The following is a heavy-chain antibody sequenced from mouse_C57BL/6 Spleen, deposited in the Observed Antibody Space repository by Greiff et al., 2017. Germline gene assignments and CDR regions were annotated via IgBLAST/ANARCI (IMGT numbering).Heavy chain of an antibody. J-gene: IGHJ4*01. D-gene: IGHD2-4*01. Sequence: EVKLMESGGGLVQPKGSLKLSCAASGFSFNTYAMNWVRQAPGKGLEWVARIRSKSNNYATYYADSVKDRFTISRDDSESMLYLQMNNLKTEDTAMYDCVRRGDYGYAMDYWGQGTSVTVSS. CDR1: GFSFNTYA. CDR3: VRRGDYGYAMDY. V-gene: IGHV10-1*01. CDR2: IRSKSNNYAT.